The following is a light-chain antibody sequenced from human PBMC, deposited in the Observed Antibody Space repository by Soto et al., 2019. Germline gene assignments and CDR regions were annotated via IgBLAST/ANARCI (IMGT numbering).Light chain of an antibody. J-gene: IGKJ4*01. CDR2: EVS. V-gene: IGKV3-11*01. Sequence: EIVLTQSPATLSLSPGERATLFCRASQILTNYLNWYQQKPGQAPRLLIYEVSNRATGIPARFSGSGSGTDFTLTISSLEPEDFAVYYCQQRSNWPLTFGGGTKVEVK. CDR3: QQRSNWPLT. CDR1: QILTNY.